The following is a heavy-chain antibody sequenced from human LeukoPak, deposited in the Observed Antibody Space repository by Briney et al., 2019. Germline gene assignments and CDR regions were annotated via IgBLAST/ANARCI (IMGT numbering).Heavy chain of an antibody. CDR3: ARELYGDYGYYFDY. V-gene: IGHV3-33*01. J-gene: IGHJ4*02. CDR2: IWYDGSNK. Sequence: GGSLRLSCAASGFTFSSYGMHWVRQALGKGLEWVAVIWYDGSNKYYADSVKGRFTISRDNSKNTLYLQMNSLRAEDTAVYYCARELYGDYGYYFDYWGQGTLVTVSS. D-gene: IGHD4-17*01. CDR1: GFTFSSYG.